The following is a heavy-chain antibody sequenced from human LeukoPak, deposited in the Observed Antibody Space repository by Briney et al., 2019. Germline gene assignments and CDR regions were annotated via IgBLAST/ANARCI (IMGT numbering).Heavy chain of an antibody. CDR1: GGTFSSYA. CDR2: IIPILGIA. CDR3: ARGPGSDAFDI. V-gene: IGHV1-69*04. J-gene: IGHJ3*02. Sequence: SVKVSCKASGGTFSSYAISWVRQAPGQGLEWMGRIIPILGIANYAQKFQGRVTITADKSTSTAYMELSSLRSEDTAVYYCARGPGSDAFDIWGQGTMVTVSS. D-gene: IGHD3-10*01.